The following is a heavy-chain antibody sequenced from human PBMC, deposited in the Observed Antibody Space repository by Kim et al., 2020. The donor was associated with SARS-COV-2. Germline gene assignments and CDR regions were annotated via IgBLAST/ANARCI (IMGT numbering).Heavy chain of an antibody. Sequence: GGSLRLSCSASGFDVSGSYMNWVRQAPGQGLEWLAIFYRAGGTYYAESVKGRFAMSRDTSKNTLFLRMNNLTVEDTAVYYCARTMAAANDPFDYWGQGTLVTVSS. V-gene: IGHV3-53*01. CDR1: GFDVSGSY. J-gene: IGHJ4*02. CDR2: FYRAGGT. D-gene: IGHD6-13*01. CDR3: ARTMAAANDPFDY.